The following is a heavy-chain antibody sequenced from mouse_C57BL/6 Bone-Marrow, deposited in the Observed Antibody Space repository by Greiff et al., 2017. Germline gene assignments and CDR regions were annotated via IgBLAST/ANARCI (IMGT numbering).Heavy chain of an antibody. V-gene: IGHV1-7*01. D-gene: IGHD1-1*01. CDR3: ARYPPRYGSRWYFDV. CDR2: INPSSGYT. J-gene: IGHJ1*03. CDR1: GYTFTSYW. Sequence: VKLQESGAELAKPGASVKLSCKASGYTFTSYWMHWVKQRPGQGLEWIGYINPSSGYTKYNQKFKDKATLTADKSSSTAYMQLSSRTYEAYAVYYCARYPPRYGSRWYFDVWGTGTTVTVSS.